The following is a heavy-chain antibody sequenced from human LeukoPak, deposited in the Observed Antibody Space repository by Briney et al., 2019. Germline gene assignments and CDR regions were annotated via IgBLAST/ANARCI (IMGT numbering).Heavy chain of an antibody. J-gene: IGHJ6*02. Sequence: PSETLSFTCTVSGGSVSSGGFYWRWIRQPPRKGLEWVGYVYYSASTNYNPSLKSRVTISVDTSKNQFSLKLRSVTAADTAVYYCARESLREGEDYGMDVWGQGTTVTVSS. CDR2: VYYSAST. V-gene: IGHV4-61*08. CDR1: GGSVSSGGFY. CDR3: ARESLREGEDYGMDV. D-gene: IGHD2-21*01.